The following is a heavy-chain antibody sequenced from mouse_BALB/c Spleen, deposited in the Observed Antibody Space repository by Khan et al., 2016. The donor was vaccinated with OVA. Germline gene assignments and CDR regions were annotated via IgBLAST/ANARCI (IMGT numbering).Heavy chain of an antibody. Sequence: PFVPSGPELPHPGAPANTSCQAPPHTFPNYPLNWVNQAPGKGLKWMGWINTYTGEPTYADDFKGRFAFSLETSASTAYLQINNLKNEDTASYFCASGGYWYFDVWGAGTTVTVSS. CDR3: ASGGYWYFDV. J-gene: IGHJ1*01. CDR2: INTYTGEP. CDR1: PHTFPNYP. V-gene: IGHV9-3-1*01. D-gene: IGHD1-1*02.